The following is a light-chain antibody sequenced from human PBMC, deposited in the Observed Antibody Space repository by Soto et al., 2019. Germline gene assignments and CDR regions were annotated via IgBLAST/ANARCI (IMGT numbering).Light chain of an antibody. CDR2: GAS. V-gene: IGKV3-15*01. J-gene: IGKJ1*01. CDR3: KQYNTWPRT. Sequence: EILMTQSPVTLSVSAGDRVTLSCRASQRVGRNAAWYQQKPGQAPRLLFSGASTRATDIPARFSASGSGTEFNLTITSLHSEDFAVYYCKQYNTWPRTFGQGTKVDSK. CDR1: QRVGRN.